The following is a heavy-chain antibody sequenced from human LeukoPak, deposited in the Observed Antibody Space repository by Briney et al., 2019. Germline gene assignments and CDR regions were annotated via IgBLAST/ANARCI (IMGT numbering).Heavy chain of an antibody. V-gene: IGHV4-4*07. CDR2: IYTSGST. D-gene: IGHD6-19*01. Sequence: SETLSLTCTVSGGSISSYYWSWIRQPAGKGLEWIGRIYTSGSTYYNPSLKSRVTISVDTSKNQFSLKLSSVTAADTAVYYCATGMAVAGRSRPNWGQGTLVTVSS. CDR1: GGSISSYY. CDR3: ATGMAVAGRSRPN. J-gene: IGHJ4*02.